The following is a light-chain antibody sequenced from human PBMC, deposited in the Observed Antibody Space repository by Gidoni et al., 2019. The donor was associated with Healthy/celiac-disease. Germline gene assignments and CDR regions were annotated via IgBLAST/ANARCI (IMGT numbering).Light chain of an antibody. Sequence: EIVLTQSPRPLSLSPGERATLSCRASQSVSSSYLAWYQQKPGQAPRLLIYGASSRATGIPDRFSGSGSGTDFTLTISRLEPEDFAVYYCQQYGSSPSFGGGTKVEIK. CDR1: QSVSSSY. CDR2: GAS. J-gene: IGKJ4*01. V-gene: IGKV3-20*01. CDR3: QQYGSSPS.